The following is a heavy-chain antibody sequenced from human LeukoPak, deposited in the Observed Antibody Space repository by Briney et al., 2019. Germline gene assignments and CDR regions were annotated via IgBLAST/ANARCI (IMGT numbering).Heavy chain of an antibody. CDR3: ATAYSYGYGDY. D-gene: IGHD5-18*01. CDR1: GYTFTSYY. CDR2: INTSDDST. V-gene: IGHV1-46*01. J-gene: IGHJ4*02. Sequence: GSVKVSCKESGYTFTSYYMHWVRQAPGEGVGRRGIINTSDDSTSYAQKSQSRVTMTRAMSTRTVYLELSSLTSEDTAVHYCATAYSYGYGDYWGQATLVTVSS.